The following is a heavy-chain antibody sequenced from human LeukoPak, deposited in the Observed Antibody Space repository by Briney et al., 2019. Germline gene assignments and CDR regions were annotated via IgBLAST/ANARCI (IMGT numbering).Heavy chain of an antibody. D-gene: IGHD2-15*01. CDR2: TRNKANSYTT. Sequence: GGSLRRSSAASGFTFSDHYMDWGRQAPGRGLEWVGRTRNKANSYTTEYAASVKGRFTISRDDSENSLYLQMNSLKTEDTAVYYCARVGPPGYCSGGSCTYYYYYYYMDVWGKGTTVTVSS. J-gene: IGHJ6*03. V-gene: IGHV3-72*01. CDR3: ARVGPPGYCSGGSCTYYYYYYYMDV. CDR1: GFTFSDHY.